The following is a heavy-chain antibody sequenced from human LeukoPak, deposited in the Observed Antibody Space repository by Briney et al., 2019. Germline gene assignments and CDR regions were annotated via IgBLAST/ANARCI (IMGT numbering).Heavy chain of an antibody. J-gene: IGHJ6*02. CDR2: ISSSGSTI. CDR1: GFTFSDYY. CDR3: ARDIITIFGVAAYYYGMDV. Sequence: GSVRLSCAASGFTFSDYYMSWIRQAPGKGLEWVSYISSSGSTIYYADSVKGRFTISRDNAKNSLYLQMNSLRAEDTAVYYCARDIITIFGVAAYYYGMDVWGQGTTVTVSS. V-gene: IGHV3-11*01. D-gene: IGHD3-3*01.